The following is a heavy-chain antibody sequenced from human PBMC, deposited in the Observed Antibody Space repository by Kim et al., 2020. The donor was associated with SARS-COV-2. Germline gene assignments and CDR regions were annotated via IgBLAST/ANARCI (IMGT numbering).Heavy chain of an antibody. J-gene: IGHJ3*02. V-gene: IGHV4-34*01. Sequence: YNPSLKSRVTISVDTSKNQFSLKLSSVTAADTAVYYCARGPSSGYYAFDIWGQGTMVTVSS. CDR3: ARGPSSGYYAFDI. D-gene: IGHD3-22*01.